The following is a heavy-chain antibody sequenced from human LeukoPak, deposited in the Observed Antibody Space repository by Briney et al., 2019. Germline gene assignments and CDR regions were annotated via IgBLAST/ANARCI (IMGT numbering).Heavy chain of an antibody. J-gene: IGHJ4*02. V-gene: IGHV4-30-4*01. CDR1: GGSISSGDYY. CDR2: IYYSGST. Sequence: SETLSLTCTVSGGSISSGDYYWSWIRQPPGKGLEWIGYIYYSGSTYYNPSLKSRVTISVDTSKNQFSLKLSSVTAADTAVYYCARGVSPALVRPRVFDYWGQGTLVTVSS. CDR3: ARGVSPALVRPRVFDY.